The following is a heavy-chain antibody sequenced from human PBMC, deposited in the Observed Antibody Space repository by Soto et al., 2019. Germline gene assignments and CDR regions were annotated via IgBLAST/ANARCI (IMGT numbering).Heavy chain of an antibody. Sequence: EVQVLESGGGLVQPGGSLRLSCAASGFTFSNYAMSWVRQAPGKGLEWVSSISASGINTYYTDSVKGRFTISRDNSKNTLFLQMNSLTAEDTAVFYCAKVAPTRADVGSSSYYSLDVWGQGTTVTVSS. V-gene: IGHV3-23*01. CDR1: GFTFSNYA. J-gene: IGHJ6*02. D-gene: IGHD6-6*01. CDR3: AKVAPTRADVGSSSYYSLDV. CDR2: ISASGINT.